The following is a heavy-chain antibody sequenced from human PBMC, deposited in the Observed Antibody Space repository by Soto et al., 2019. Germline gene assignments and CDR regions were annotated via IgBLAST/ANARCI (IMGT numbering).Heavy chain of an antibody. CDR2: IIPIFGTA. CDR1: GGTFSSYS. CDR3: AILRITIFGVVGGNDY. Sequence: SVKVSCKASGGTFSSYSISWVRQAPGQGLEWMGGIIPIFGTANYAQKFQGRVTITADKSTSTAYMELSSLRSEDTAVYYCAILRITIFGVVGGNDYWGQGTLVTVSS. V-gene: IGHV1-69*06. D-gene: IGHD3-3*01. J-gene: IGHJ4*02.